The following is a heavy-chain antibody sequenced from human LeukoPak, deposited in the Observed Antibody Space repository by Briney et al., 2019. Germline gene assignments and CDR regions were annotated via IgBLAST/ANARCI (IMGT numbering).Heavy chain of an antibody. J-gene: IGHJ6*02. CDR1: GYTFTSDD. CDR2: MNPNSGNT. CDR3: ARAAYYDILTGDYYGMDV. V-gene: IGHV1-8*01. Sequence: ASVKVSCKASGYTFTSDDINWVRQAAGQGLEWMGWMNPNSGNTGYAQKFQGRVTMTRNTSISTAYMELSSLRSEDTAVYYCARAAYYDILTGDYYGMDVWGQGTTVTVSS. D-gene: IGHD3-9*01.